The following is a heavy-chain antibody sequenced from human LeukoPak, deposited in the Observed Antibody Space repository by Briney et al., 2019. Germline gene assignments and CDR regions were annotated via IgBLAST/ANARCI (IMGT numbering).Heavy chain of an antibody. V-gene: IGHV3-11*04. CDR3: ASTLPFPVDTRIVGATDY. D-gene: IGHD1-26*01. J-gene: IGHJ4*02. CDR1: GFTFGDYY. CDR2: ISSSGSTI. Sequence: GGSLRLSCAASGFTFGDYYMSWIRQAPGKGLEWVSYISSSGSTIYYADSVKGRFTISRDNAKNSLYLQMNSLRAEDTAVYYCASTLPFPVDTRIVGATDYWGQGTLVTVSS.